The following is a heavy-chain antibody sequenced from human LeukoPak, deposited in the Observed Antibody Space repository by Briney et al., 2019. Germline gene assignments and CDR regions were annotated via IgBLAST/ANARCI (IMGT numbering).Heavy chain of an antibody. J-gene: IGHJ4*02. V-gene: IGHV3-11*01. Sequence: GGSLRLSCAVSGFTFSDYYMSWIRQAPGKGLEWISLISSSGRSLYYAVSVKGRFTISRDNSKNTLYLQMNSLRAEDTAVYYCAKDLWGCYWGQGTLVTVSS. CDR2: ISSSGRSL. CDR1: GFTFSDYY. CDR3: AKDLWGCY. D-gene: IGHD3-16*01.